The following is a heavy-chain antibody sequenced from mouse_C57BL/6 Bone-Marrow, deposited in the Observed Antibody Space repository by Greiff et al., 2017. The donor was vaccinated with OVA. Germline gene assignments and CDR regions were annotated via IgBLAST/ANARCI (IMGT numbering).Heavy chain of an antibody. V-gene: IGHV1-7*01. D-gene: IGHD2-4*01. J-gene: IGHJ3*01. CDR2: INTSSGYT. CDR1: GYTFTSYW. CDR3: AREGYYEGFAY. Sequence: QVQLQQSGAELAKPGASVKLSCKASGYTFTSYWLHWVKQRPGQGLEWIGYINTSSGYTKYNQTFKDKATLTADKSSSTAYMQLSSLTYENSAVYYCAREGYYEGFAYWGQGTLVTVSA.